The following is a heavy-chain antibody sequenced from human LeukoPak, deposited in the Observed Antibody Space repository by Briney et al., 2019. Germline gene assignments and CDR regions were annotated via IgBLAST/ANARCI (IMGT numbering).Heavy chain of an antibody. CDR2: ISAYNGNT. CDR3: AREHRSYRSLDAFDI. V-gene: IGHV1-18*01. J-gene: IGHJ3*02. D-gene: IGHD1-26*01. Sequence: ASVKVSCKASGYTFTSYAMNWVRQAPGQGLEWMGWISAYNGNTNYAQKLQGRVTMTTDTSTSTAYMELRSLRSDDTAVYYCAREHRSYRSLDAFDIWGQGTMVTVSS. CDR1: GYTFTSYA.